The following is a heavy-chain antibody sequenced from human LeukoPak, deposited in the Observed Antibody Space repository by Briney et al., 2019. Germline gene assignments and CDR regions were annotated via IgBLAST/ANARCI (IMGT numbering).Heavy chain of an antibody. CDR3: ARGLIGVVTIKSLKFDP. D-gene: IGHD3-3*01. V-gene: IGHV3-21*01. CDR2: ISSSSSYI. J-gene: IGHJ5*02. CDR1: GFTFSSYS. Sequence: PGGPLRLSCAVSGFTFSSYSINWVRPAPTKGLEWVSSISSSSSYIYYADSVKSRFTISRDNAKNSLYLQMNSRRGEDKAVYYCARGLIGVVTIKSLKFDPWGQGTLVTVSS.